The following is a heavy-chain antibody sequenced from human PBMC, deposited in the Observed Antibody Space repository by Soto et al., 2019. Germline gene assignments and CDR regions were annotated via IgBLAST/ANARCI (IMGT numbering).Heavy chain of an antibody. Sequence: GGSLRLSCAASGFTFSSYAMSWVRQAPGKGLEWVSAISGSGGSTYYADSVKGRFTISRDNSKNTLYLQMNSLRAEDTAVYYCAKDPRPGYYYDSSGYDTVDYWGQGTLVTVSS. D-gene: IGHD3-22*01. CDR3: AKDPRPGYYYDSSGYDTVDY. CDR1: GFTFSSYA. CDR2: ISGSGGST. V-gene: IGHV3-23*01. J-gene: IGHJ4*02.